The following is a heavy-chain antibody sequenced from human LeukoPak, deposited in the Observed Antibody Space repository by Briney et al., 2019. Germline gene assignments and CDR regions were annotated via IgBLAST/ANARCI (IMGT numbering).Heavy chain of an antibody. V-gene: IGHV6-1*01. CDR3: ARDLPPGAAGVTGPFDY. Sequence: SHTLSLTCAISGDSVSSNSAAWNWIRQSPSRGLEWLRTTYHTSKRYNDYAISVKSRITINPDTSKNLFSLQLRSVTPEDTAVYYCARDLPPGAAGVTGPFDYWGQGTLVTVSA. CDR1: GDSVSSNSAA. J-gene: IGHJ4*02. D-gene: IGHD6-13*01. CDR2: TYHTSKRYN.